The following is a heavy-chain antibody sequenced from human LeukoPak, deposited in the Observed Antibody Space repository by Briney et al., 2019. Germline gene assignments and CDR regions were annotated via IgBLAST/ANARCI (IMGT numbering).Heavy chain of an antibody. D-gene: IGHD2-21*02. CDR1: GFTFSSYS. CDR3: AKGPVVTLDS. J-gene: IGHJ4*02. Sequence: PGGSLRLSCAASGFTFSSYSMNWVRQAPGNGLEWVSSVNGGGSSTYYADSVKGRFTISRDNSKNTLYLQMNSLRVEDTAVYYCAKGPVVTLDSWGQGTLVTVSS. CDR2: VNGGGSST. V-gene: IGHV3-23*01.